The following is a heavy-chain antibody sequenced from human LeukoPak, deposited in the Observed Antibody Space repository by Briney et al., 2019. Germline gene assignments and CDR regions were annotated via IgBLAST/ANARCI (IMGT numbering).Heavy chain of an antibody. Sequence: GGSLRLSCAASGFTFSSYGMNWVRQAPGKGLEWVSYISSSSTIYYADSVKGRFTISRDNAKNSLYLQMNSLRAEDTAVYYCARDLIAAAGRHWGQGTLVTVSS. CDR2: ISSSSTI. V-gene: IGHV3-48*01. CDR1: GFTFSSYG. CDR3: ARDLIAAAGRH. J-gene: IGHJ4*02. D-gene: IGHD6-13*01.